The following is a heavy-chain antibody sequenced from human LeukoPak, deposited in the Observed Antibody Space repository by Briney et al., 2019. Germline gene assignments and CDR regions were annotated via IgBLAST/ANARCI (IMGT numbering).Heavy chain of an antibody. CDR3: RGDSSGYYSDYGMDV. J-gene: IGHJ6*02. D-gene: IGHD3-22*01. CDR1: GFTFSDYH. CDR2: IRSKAYGGTT. V-gene: IGHV3-49*04. Sequence: PGGSLRLSCAASGFTFSDYHMSWVRQAPGKGLEWVSFIRSKAYGGTTEYAASVKGRFTISRDDSKSIAYLQMNSLKTEDTAVYYCRGDSSGYYSDYGMDVWGQGTTVTVSS.